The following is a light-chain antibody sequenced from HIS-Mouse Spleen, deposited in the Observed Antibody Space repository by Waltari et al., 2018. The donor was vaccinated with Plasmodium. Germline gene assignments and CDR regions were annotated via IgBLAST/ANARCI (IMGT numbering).Light chain of an antibody. CDR2: QDS. Sequence: SYELTQPPSGAGSPVRRASITCSGDKLGDKYACWYQQKPGQSPVLVIYQDSKRPSGIPERFSGSNSGNTATLTISGTQAMDEADYYCQAWDSSTVVSGGGTKLTVL. V-gene: IGLV3-1*01. CDR3: QAWDSSTVV. CDR1: KLGDKY. J-gene: IGLJ2*01.